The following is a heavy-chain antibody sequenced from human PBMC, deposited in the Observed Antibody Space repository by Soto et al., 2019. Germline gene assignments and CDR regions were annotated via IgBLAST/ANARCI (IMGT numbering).Heavy chain of an antibody. D-gene: IGHD2-21*02. CDR2: ISGSGGST. J-gene: IGHJ4*02. V-gene: IGHV3-23*01. CDR3: ALPSCGGDCYSPFDY. Sequence: HPVGSLRLSCAASGFTFSSYAMSWVRQAPGKGLEWVSAISGSGGSTYYADSVKGRFTISRDNSKNTLYLQMNSLRAEDTAVYYCALPSCGGDCYSPFDYWGQGTQVTVSS. CDR1: GFTFSSYA.